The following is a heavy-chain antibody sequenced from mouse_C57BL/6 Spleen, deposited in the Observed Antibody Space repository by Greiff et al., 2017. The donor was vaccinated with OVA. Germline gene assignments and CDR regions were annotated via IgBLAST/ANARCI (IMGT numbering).Heavy chain of an antibody. CDR2: ISDGGSYT. D-gene: IGHD2-4*01. Sequence: VQLKESGGGLVKPGGSLKHSCAASGFTFSSYAMSWVRQTPEKRLEWVATISDGGSYTYYPDNVKGRFTIARDNATNNLYLQMCHLKSEDTAMDYGAREEDDDYDWFAYWGQGTLVTVSA. CDR1: GFTFSSYA. CDR3: AREEDDDYDWFAY. V-gene: IGHV5-4*01. J-gene: IGHJ3*01.